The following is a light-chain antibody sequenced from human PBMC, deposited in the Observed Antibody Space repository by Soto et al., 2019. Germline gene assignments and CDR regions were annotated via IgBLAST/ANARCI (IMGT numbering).Light chain of an antibody. CDR1: SSDVGGYNY. V-gene: IGLV2-8*01. CDR3: SSYAGSNNFV. CDR2: EVS. J-gene: IGLJ1*01. Sequence: QSALTQPLSASGSPGQSVTISCTGTSSDVGGYNYVSWYQQYSGTAPKLMIYEVSKRPSGVHDRFSGSKSGNTASLTVTGLQAEDEADYYCSSYAGSNNFVFGTGTKLTVL.